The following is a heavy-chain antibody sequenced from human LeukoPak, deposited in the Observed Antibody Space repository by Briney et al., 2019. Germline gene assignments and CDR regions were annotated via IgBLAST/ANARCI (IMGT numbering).Heavy chain of an antibody. CDR3: ARDVSATGGKDY. J-gene: IGHJ4*02. V-gene: IGHV3-74*01. Sequence: PGGSLRLSCAASGFTFSNYWMHWVRQAPGKGLVWVSRINSDGINTSYADSVKGRFTISRDNAKNSLYLQMNSLRAEDTAVYYCARDVSATGGKDYWGQGTLVTVSS. CDR1: GFTFSNYW. CDR2: INSDGINT. D-gene: IGHD1-14*01.